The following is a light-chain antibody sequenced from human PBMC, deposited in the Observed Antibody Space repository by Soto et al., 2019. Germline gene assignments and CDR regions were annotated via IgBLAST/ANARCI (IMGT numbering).Light chain of an antibody. Sequence: QSVLTQAPSVSAAPGQTVTISCSGSSSNIGNNYVSWYQHLPGTAPKLLISDNSERPSGIPDRFSGSKSGTSATLGITGLQAGDEADYYCGTWDSSLSAVVFGGGTKLTVL. CDR1: SSNIGNNY. J-gene: IGLJ2*01. V-gene: IGLV1-51*01. CDR2: DNS. CDR3: GTWDSSLSAVV.